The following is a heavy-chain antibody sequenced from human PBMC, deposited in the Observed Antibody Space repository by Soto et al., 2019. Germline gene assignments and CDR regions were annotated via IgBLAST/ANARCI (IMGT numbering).Heavy chain of an antibody. CDR2: ISPYNGNT. CDR3: AIDPTYFDY. CDR1: GYTFTSYG. V-gene: IGHV1-18*01. J-gene: IGHJ4*02. Sequence: QVQLVQSGAEVKKPGASVKVSCKASGYTFTSYGITWVRQAPGQGLEWMGWISPYNGNTKYAQKPQDSVTITTDTSTSTADMALRSLGSDDTAVDYCAIDPTYFDYWGQGTLVTVSS.